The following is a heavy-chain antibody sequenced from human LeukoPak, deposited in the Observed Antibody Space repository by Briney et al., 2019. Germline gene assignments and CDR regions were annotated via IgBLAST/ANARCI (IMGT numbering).Heavy chain of an antibody. Sequence: SETLSLTCAISGDSISGSPYYWGWIRQPPGKGLEWIGSFYYSGTTYYNPSLKSRVTISLDTSENQFSLKLRSVTAADTAVYYCARDRVLGAVAEYFDYWGQRTLVTVSS. CDR2: FYYSGTT. CDR1: GDSISGSPYY. CDR3: ARDRVLGAVAEYFDY. V-gene: IGHV4-39*07. J-gene: IGHJ4*02. D-gene: IGHD6-19*01.